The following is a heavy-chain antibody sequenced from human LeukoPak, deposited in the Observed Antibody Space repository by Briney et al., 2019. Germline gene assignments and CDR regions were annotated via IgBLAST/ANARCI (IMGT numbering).Heavy chain of an antibody. J-gene: IGHJ4*02. CDR3: ARKAQYGSYIDY. Sequence: ASVKVSCKASGYTFTSYAMYWVRQAPGQRLEWMGWINAGNGNTKYSQKFQGRVTITRDTSASTAYMELSSLRSEDTAVYYCARKAQYGSYIDYWGQGTLVTVSS. V-gene: IGHV1-3*01. CDR2: INAGNGNT. CDR1: GYTFTSYA. D-gene: IGHD1-26*01.